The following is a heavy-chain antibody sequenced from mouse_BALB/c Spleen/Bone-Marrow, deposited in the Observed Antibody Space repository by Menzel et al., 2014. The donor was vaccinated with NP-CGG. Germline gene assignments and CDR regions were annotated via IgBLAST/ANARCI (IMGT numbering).Heavy chain of an antibody. J-gene: IGHJ4*01. CDR1: GYTFTSYW. CDR2: IYPSDSYT. D-gene: IGHD1-1*01. CDR3: TGYGNSHYYAMDY. V-gene: IGHV1-69*02. Sequence: QVQLQQSGAELVWPGASVKLSCRASGYTFTSYWINWVKQRPGQGLEWIGNIYPSDSYTNYNQRFKDKATLTVDKSSSTAYMQLSSPTSEDSAVYYCTGYGNSHYYAMDYWGQGTSVTVSS.